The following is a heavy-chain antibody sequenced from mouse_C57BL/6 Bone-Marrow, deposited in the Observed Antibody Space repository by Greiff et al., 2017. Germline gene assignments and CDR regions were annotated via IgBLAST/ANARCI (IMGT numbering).Heavy chain of an antibody. CDR3: ARRDYYGSSYGYFDV. D-gene: IGHD1-1*01. CDR1: GYTFTDYN. V-gene: IGHV1-18*01. J-gene: IGHJ1*03. Sequence: VQLQQSGAELVKPGASVKIPCKASGYTFTDYNMDWVKQSHGKSLEWIGDINPNSGGTTYNQKFKGKATLTVDKSSSTAYMELRSLTSEDTAVYYGARRDYYGSSYGYFDVWGTGTTVTVSS. CDR2: INPNSGGT.